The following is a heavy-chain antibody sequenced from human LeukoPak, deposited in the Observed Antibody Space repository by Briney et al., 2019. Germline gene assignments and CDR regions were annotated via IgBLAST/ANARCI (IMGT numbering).Heavy chain of an antibody. CDR2: MNPNSGNT. J-gene: IGHJ4*02. V-gene: IGHV1-8*01. D-gene: IGHD2-15*01. Sequence: GASVKVSCKASGYTFTNYDINWVRRATGQGLEWMGWMNPNSGNTGYAQKLQGRVTTTRSTSISTAYMELSSLTSEDTAVYYCARVSLGYCSGGTCYFQDHWGQGTLVTVSS. CDR1: GYTFTNYD. CDR3: ARVSLGYCSGGTCYFQDH.